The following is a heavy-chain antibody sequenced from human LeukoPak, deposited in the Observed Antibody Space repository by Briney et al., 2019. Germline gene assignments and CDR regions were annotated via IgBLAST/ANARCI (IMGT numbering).Heavy chain of an antibody. V-gene: IGHV1-46*01. CDR2: INPSGGST. CDR3: AREITVAVGDY. J-gene: IGHJ4*02. Sequence: GASVKVSCKASGYTFTSYYMHWVRQAPGQGLEWMGIINPSGGSTSYAQKFQGRVTMTRDMSTSTVYMELSSLRSEDTAVYYCAREITVAVGDYWGQGTLVTVSS. CDR1: GYTFTSYY. D-gene: IGHD6-19*01.